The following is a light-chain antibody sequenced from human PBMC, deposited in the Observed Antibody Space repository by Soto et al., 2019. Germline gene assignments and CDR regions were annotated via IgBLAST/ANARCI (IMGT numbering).Light chain of an antibody. CDR2: GAS. V-gene: IGKV3-20*01. J-gene: IGKJ4*01. CDR1: QSVSSSY. Sequence: EIVLTQSPGTLSLSPGERATLSCRASQSVSSSYLAWYQQKPGQAPRLLIYGASSRATGIPDRFSGSGSGTEFTLTISRLEPEDLAVYYCQQYGSSPLTFGGGTKVDIK. CDR3: QQYGSSPLT.